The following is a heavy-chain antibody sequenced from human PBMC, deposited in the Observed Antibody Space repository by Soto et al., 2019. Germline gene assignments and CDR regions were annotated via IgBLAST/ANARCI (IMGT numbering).Heavy chain of an antibody. Sequence: PSATLSLTCTVSDGSISSGGYYWSWIRQHPGKGLEWIGYIYYSGSTYYNPSLKSRVTISVDTSKNQFSLKLSSVTAADTAVYYCARGHPYYYYYGMDVWGQGTTVTVSS. V-gene: IGHV4-31*03. CDR2: IYYSGST. J-gene: IGHJ6*02. CDR1: DGSISSGGYY. CDR3: ARGHPYYYYYGMDV.